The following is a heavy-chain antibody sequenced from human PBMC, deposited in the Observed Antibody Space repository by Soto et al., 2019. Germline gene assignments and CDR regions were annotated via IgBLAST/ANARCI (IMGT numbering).Heavy chain of an antibody. CDR3: ARDYSNYLSWEDYYYYYMDV. V-gene: IGHV1-46*03. CDR1: GYTFTSYY. CDR2: INPSGGST. Sequence: GASVKVSCKASGYTFTSYYMHWVRQAPGQGLEWMGIINPSGGSTSYAQKFQGRVTMTRDTSTSTVYMELSSLRSEDTAVYYCARDYSNYLSWEDYYYYYMDVWGKGATVTVSS. J-gene: IGHJ6*03. D-gene: IGHD4-4*01.